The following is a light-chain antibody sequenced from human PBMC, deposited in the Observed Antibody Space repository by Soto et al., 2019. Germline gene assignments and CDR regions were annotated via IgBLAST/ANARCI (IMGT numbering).Light chain of an antibody. V-gene: IGKV3-20*01. CDR2: GAS. CDR1: QSVSSSY. Sequence: EIVMTQSPATLSVSPGERATLSCRASQSVSSSYLAWYQQKPGQAPRLLIYGASSRATGIPARFSGSGSGTDFTLTISGLQSEDFAVYYCQQYGSSGTFGQGTKVDIK. J-gene: IGKJ1*01. CDR3: QQYGSSGT.